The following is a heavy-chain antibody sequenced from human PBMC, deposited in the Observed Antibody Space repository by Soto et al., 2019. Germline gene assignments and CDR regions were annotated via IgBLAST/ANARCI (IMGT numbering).Heavy chain of an antibody. CDR2: ISGSGGST. Sequence: HPGGSLRLSCAASGFTFSSYAMHWVRQAPGKGLEWVSAISGSGGSTYYADSVKGRFTISRDNSKDTLYLQMNSLRAEDTAVYYCAKTAGTNYYYYYMDVWGKGTTVTVSS. J-gene: IGHJ6*03. CDR1: GFTFSSYA. D-gene: IGHD1-1*01. V-gene: IGHV3-23*01. CDR3: AKTAGTNYYYYYMDV.